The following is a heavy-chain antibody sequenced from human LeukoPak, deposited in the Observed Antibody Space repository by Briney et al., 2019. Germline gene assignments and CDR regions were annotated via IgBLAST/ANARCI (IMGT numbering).Heavy chain of an antibody. CDR3: AKATTVTTPYWFDP. CDR2: IRSDGSNK. Sequence: GGSLRLSCAASGFTFSNYGMHWASQAPGKGLEWVAFIRSDGSNKYYADSVKGRVTISRDNSKNTLYLQMNNLRAEDTAVYYCAKATTVTTPYWFDPWGQGTLVTVSS. V-gene: IGHV3-30*02. J-gene: IGHJ5*02. CDR1: GFTFSNYG. D-gene: IGHD4-17*01.